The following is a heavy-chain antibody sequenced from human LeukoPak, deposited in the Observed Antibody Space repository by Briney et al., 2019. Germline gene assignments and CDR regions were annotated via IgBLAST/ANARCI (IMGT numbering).Heavy chain of an antibody. V-gene: IGHV4-34*01. Sequence: SETLSLTCAVYGGSFSGYYWSWIRQPPGKGLEWIGEINHSGSTNYNPSLKSRVTISVDTSKNQFSLKLSSVTAADTAVYYCARHCVVPAAIAYYYYYYYMDVWGKGTTVTVSS. CDR2: INHSGST. D-gene: IGHD2-2*01. CDR3: ARHCVVPAAIAYYYYYYYMDV. J-gene: IGHJ6*03. CDR1: GGSFSGYY.